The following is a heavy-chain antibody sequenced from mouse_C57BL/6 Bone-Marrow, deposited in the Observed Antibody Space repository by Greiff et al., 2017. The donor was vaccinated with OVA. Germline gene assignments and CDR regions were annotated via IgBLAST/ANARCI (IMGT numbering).Heavy chain of an antibody. CDR2: IYPRSGNT. CDR1: GYTFTSYG. CDR3: AKGTSLRYWYFDV. V-gene: IGHV1-81*01. J-gene: IGHJ1*03. D-gene: IGHD1-1*01. Sequence: QVHVKQSGAELARPGASVKLSCKASGYTFTSYGISWVKQRTGQGLEWIGEIYPRSGNTYYNEKFKGKATLTADKSSSTAYMELRSLTSEDSAVYFCAKGTSLRYWYFDVWGTGTTVTVSS.